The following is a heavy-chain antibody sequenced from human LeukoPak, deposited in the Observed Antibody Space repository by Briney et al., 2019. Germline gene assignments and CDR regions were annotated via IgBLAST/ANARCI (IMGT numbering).Heavy chain of an antibody. CDR1: GYSFSSYW. J-gene: IGHJ4*02. V-gene: IGHV5-51*01. CDR2: IYPGDSDA. Sequence: GESLKISCKGSGYSFSSYWIAWVRQMPGKGLKWMGIIYPGDSDARYSPSFQGQVTISADKSISTAYLQWSSLKASDTAMYYCARRRDLYSGSYYPFDYWGQGTLVTVSS. CDR3: ARRRDLYSGSYYPFDY. D-gene: IGHD1-26*01.